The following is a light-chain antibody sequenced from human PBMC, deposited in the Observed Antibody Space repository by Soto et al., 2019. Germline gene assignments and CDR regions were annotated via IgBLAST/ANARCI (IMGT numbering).Light chain of an antibody. CDR2: DAS. CDR3: QQRRNLWT. V-gene: IGKV3-11*01. Sequence: EIVLTQSPATLSLSPGERATLSCRASQSVSSYLAWYQQKPGQAPRLLIFDASNRATGIPARFSDSGSGTDFTLTISSLEPEDFAVYCCQQRRNLWTFGQGTKVEMK. CDR1: QSVSSY. J-gene: IGKJ1*01.